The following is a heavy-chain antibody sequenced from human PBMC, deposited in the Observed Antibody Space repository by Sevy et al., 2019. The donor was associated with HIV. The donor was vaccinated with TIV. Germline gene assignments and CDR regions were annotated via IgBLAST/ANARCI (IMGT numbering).Heavy chain of an antibody. D-gene: IGHD3-9*01. CDR1: GDSFSSDTYF. CDR2: IHASGST. CDR3: ARERGSNILALGLDF. J-gene: IGHJ4*02. Sequence: SETLSLTCTVSGDSFSSDTYFWNWIRQPAGKGLEWIGRIHASGSTIYNPSLKSRVTMSVDKSKSQFSLRLSSVTAADTAVYFCARERGSNILALGLDFWGQGPLVTVSS. V-gene: IGHV4-61*02.